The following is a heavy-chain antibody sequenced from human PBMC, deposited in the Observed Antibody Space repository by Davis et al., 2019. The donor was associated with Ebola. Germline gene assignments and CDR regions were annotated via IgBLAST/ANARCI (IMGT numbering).Heavy chain of an antibody. CDR1: GYTFTSYA. J-gene: IGHJ4*02. CDR3: ARGAGSGSYYKGGLEG. D-gene: IGHD3-10*01. V-gene: IGHV1-3*01. Sequence: ASVKVSCKASGYTFTSYAMHWVRQAPGQRLEWMGWINAGNGNTKYSQKFQGRVTITRDTSASTAYMELSSLRSEDTAVYYCARGAGSGSYYKGGLEGWGQGTLVTVSS. CDR2: INAGNGNT.